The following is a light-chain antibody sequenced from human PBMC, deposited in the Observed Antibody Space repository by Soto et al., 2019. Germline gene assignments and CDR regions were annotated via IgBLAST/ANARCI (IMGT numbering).Light chain of an antibody. J-gene: IGLJ3*02. CDR3: CSYADTSTFWVL. Sequence: QSVLTQPASVSGSPGQSITISCSGTSSDFGGYNVVSWYQQHPGKAPKLIIYEGTKRPSGVSNRFSGSKSGNAASLTISGLQTEDEADYYCCSYADTSTFWVLFGGGTKLTVL. V-gene: IGLV2-23*03. CDR1: SSDFGGYNV. CDR2: EGT.